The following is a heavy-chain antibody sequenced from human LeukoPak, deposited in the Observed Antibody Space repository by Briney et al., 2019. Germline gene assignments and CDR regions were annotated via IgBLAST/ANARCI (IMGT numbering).Heavy chain of an antibody. CDR2: INPNSGGT. J-gene: IGHJ4*02. CDR3: ARDHRTYDFWSGYLAY. V-gene: IGHV1-2*02. Sequence: ASVKVSCKTSGYIFTGYYMHWVRQAPGQGLEWMGWINPNSGGTNYAQKFQGRVTMTRDTSISTAYMELSRLRSDDTAVYYCARDHRTYDFWSGYLAYWGQGTLVTVSS. CDR1: GYIFTGYY. D-gene: IGHD3-3*01.